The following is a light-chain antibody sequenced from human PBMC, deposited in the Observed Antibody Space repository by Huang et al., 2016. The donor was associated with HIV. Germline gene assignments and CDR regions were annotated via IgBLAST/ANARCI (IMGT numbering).Light chain of an antibody. CDR3: QQSYSTLPFT. Sequence: DIQMTQSPSSVSASVGDRVTITCRASQTIIRYLNWYQQKLGEAPKVLIYGASSLQSGVPSRFNGSGSGTDFTLTISSLQPEDFATYYCQQSYSTLPFTFGPGTKVDLK. CDR1: QTIIRY. J-gene: IGKJ3*01. V-gene: IGKV1-39*01. CDR2: GAS.